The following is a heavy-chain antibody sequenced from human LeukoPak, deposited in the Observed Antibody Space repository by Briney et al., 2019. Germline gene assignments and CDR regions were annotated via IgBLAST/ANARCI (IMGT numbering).Heavy chain of an antibody. J-gene: IGHJ5*02. CDR2: IIPIFGTA. CDR3: ASTRLRRALDPPDP. D-gene: IGHD4-17*01. Sequence: SVKVSCKASGGTFSSYAISWVRQAPGQGLEWMGGIIPIFGTANYAQKFQGRVTITADGSTSTAYMELSSLRSEDTAVYYCASTRLRRALDPPDPWGQGTLVTVSS. CDR1: GGTFSSYA. V-gene: IGHV1-69*13.